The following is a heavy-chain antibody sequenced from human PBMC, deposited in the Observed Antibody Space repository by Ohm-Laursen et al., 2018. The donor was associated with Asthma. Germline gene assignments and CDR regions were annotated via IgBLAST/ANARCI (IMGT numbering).Heavy chain of an antibody. J-gene: IGHJ3*02. CDR1: GFTFSSYG. V-gene: IGHV3-30*03. Sequence: SLRLSCAASGFTFSSYGMHWVRQAPGKGLEWVAVISYDGSNEYYADSVKGRFTISRDNSKNTLYLQMNSLRAEDTAVYYCAREAGTHDAFDIWGQGTMVTVSS. CDR3: AREAGTHDAFDI. D-gene: IGHD1/OR15-1a*01. CDR2: ISYDGSNE.